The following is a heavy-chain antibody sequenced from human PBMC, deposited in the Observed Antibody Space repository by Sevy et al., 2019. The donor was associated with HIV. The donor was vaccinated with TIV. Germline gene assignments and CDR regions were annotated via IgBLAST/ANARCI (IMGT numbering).Heavy chain of an antibody. V-gene: IGHV3-30-3*01. CDR3: ARDQHDYAGNLRTGWFDP. J-gene: IGHJ5*02. D-gene: IGHD4-17*01. CDR1: GFTFSSYA. Sequence: GGSLRLSCAASGFTFSSYAMHWVRQAPGKGLEWVAVISYDGSNKYYADSVKGRFTISRDNSKNTLDLQVKSLRTEETAVYYCARDQHDYAGNLRTGWFDPWGQGTLVTVSS. CDR2: ISYDGSNK.